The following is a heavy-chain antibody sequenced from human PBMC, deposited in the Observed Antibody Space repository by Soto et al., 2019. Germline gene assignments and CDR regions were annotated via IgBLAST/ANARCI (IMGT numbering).Heavy chain of an antibody. J-gene: IGHJ4*02. V-gene: IGHV3-21*06. CDR3: ARSGELLQTFDS. Sequence: XGSLRLSCVVSGFSFSDYSMNWVRQAPGKGLEWVSLITGNSEYKYYAGSVKGRFTVSRDNAKNSLYLQMNSLTVEDTAVYYCARSGELLQTFDSWGQGTLVTVSS. CDR2: ITGNSEYK. D-gene: IGHD1-26*01. CDR1: GFSFSDYS.